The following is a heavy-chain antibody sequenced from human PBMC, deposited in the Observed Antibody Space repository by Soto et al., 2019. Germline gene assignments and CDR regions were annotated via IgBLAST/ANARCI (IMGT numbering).Heavy chain of an antibody. V-gene: IGHV3-21*01. Sequence: GSLRLSCSASGFTFRSFTMNWVRQAPGKGLEWVSTISSNSAYIYYTDALRGRFTISRDNAKNSLHLQMNSLRAEDTAVYYCTRDASRDSSARGWFDPWGPGTLVTVSS. CDR1: GFTFRSFT. D-gene: IGHD6-13*01. CDR3: TRDASRDSSARGWFDP. J-gene: IGHJ5*02. CDR2: ISSNSAYI.